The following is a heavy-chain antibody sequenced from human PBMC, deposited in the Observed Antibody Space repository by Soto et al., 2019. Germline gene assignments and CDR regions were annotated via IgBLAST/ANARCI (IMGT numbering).Heavy chain of an antibody. Sequence: KSSETLSLTCAVYGGSFGDYYWSWVRQPPGKGLEWIGEINHSGSAHYNPSLKSRVTISVDTSNSQFSLKLRSVTAADTAVYYCARGVGDYLWGSFRPYLDYWGQGALVTVSS. V-gene: IGHV4-34*01. D-gene: IGHD3-16*02. J-gene: IGHJ4*02. CDR2: INHSGSA. CDR1: GGSFGDYY. CDR3: ARGVGDYLWGSFRPYLDY.